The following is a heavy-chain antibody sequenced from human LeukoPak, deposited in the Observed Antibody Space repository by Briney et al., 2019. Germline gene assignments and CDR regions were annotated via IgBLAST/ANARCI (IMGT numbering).Heavy chain of an antibody. CDR3: ASSGFRYYYYMDV. J-gene: IGHJ6*03. D-gene: IGHD5-12*01. Sequence: SETLSLTCTVSGRSISTYYWSWIRQPPGKGLEWIGYIYYSGSTNYNPSLKSRVTISVDTSKNQFSLKLSSVTAADTAVYYCASSGFRYYYYMDVWGKGTTATVSS. CDR1: GRSISTYY. CDR2: IYYSGST. V-gene: IGHV4-59*01.